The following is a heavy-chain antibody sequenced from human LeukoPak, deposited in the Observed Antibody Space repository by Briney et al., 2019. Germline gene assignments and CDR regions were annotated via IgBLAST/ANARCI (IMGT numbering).Heavy chain of an antibody. CDR1: GFSLNEYG. D-gene: IGHD3-22*01. CDR3: ARDRINMMVLGHDSGLDC. Sequence: GGSLRLSCVGSGFSLNEYGIHWVRQAPGKGLEWVAVVSYDGSHKYYADSVKGRFTISRDTSSDTVSLQMNSLRVEDTALYYCARDRINMMVLGHDSGLDCWGQGTLVTVSS. J-gene: IGHJ4*02. CDR2: VSYDGSHK. V-gene: IGHV3-30*03.